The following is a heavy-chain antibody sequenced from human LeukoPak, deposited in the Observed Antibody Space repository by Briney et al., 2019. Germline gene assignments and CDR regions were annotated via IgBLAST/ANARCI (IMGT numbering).Heavy chain of an antibody. D-gene: IGHD2-2*01. CDR2: ISVSGGST. Sequence: GGSLRLSCAASGFTFSSYAMSWVCQAPGKGLEWVSAISVSGGSTYYADSVKGRFTFSRDNSKNTLYLQMNSLRAEDAAVYYCAKDIVVVPAGGDYFDYWGQGTLVTVSS. CDR1: GFTFSSYA. J-gene: IGHJ4*02. V-gene: IGHV3-23*01. CDR3: AKDIVVVPAGGDYFDY.